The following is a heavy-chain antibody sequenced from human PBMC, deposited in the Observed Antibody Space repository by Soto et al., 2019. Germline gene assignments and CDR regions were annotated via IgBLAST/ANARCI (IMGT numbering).Heavy chain of an antibody. J-gene: IGHJ3*02. Sequence: QVQLVQSGAEVRKPGSSVKVSCEASGGSFNNYVISWLRQAPGQGPEWMGGIIPNYEAANYAQKFRGRLTIPAYTATNTAYMELNSLRPEDTATYYCARYWNAGTLYGAFDIWGQGTTVIVS. CDR3: ARYWNAGTLYGAFDI. D-gene: IGHD4-17*01. V-gene: IGHV1-69*06. CDR2: IIPNYEAA. CDR1: GGSFNNYV.